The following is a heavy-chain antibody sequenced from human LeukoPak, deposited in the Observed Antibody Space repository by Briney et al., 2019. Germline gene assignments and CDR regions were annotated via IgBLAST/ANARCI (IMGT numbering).Heavy chain of an antibody. Sequence: SSETLSLTCTVSGGSISSSSYYWGWIRQPPGKGLEWIGSIYYSGSTYYNPSLKSRVTISVDTSKNQFSLKLSSVTAADTAVYYCARLGNKKRRFDPVHWGQGTLVTVSS. J-gene: IGHJ4*02. CDR1: GGSISSSSYY. CDR3: ARLGNKKRRFDPVH. V-gene: IGHV4-39*01. CDR2: IYYSGST. D-gene: IGHD1/OR15-1a*01.